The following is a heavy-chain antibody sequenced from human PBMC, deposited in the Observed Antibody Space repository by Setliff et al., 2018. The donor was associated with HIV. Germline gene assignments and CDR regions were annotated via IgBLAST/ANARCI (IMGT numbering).Heavy chain of an antibody. CDR2: INHSGST. CDR1: GESFSDYY. CDR3: ARDLSSSAWSEGLYYFDS. D-gene: IGHD6-19*01. V-gene: IGHV4-34*01. Sequence: SSETLSLTCAVYGESFSDYYWNWIRQPPGKGLEWIGEINHSGSTNYNPSLKSRVTISVDTSKNQFSLKLNSVTAADTAVYYCARDLSSSAWSEGLYYFDSWGRGTLVTVSS. J-gene: IGHJ4*02.